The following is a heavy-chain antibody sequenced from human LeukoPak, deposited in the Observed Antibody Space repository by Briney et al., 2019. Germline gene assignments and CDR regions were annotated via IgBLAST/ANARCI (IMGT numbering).Heavy chain of an antibody. V-gene: IGHV3-43*01. D-gene: IGHD3-22*01. Sequence: PGGSLRLSCAASGFTFHDYTMHWVRQVPGKGLEWVSLISWDGAGTYYVDSVKGRFTISRDNSKKSLYLQMKSLRTEDTALYYCAKGGDSSGYYFDYWGQGTLVTVSS. CDR3: AKGGDSSGYYFDY. CDR2: ISWDGAGT. CDR1: GFTFHDYT. J-gene: IGHJ4*02.